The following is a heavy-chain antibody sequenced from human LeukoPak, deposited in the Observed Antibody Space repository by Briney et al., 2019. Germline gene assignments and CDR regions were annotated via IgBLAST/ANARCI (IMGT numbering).Heavy chain of an antibody. CDR1: GYTFTSYG. D-gene: IGHD2-15*01. CDR3: ARDPGFVVVVAANNWFDP. CDR2: ISTYNGNT. Sequence: ASVKVSCKASGYTFTSYGISWVRQAPGQGLEWMGWISTYNGNTNYAQKFQGRATMTTDTSTSTAYMELSSLRSEDTAVYYCARDPGFVVVVAANNWFDPWGQGTLVTVSS. J-gene: IGHJ5*02. V-gene: IGHV1-18*01.